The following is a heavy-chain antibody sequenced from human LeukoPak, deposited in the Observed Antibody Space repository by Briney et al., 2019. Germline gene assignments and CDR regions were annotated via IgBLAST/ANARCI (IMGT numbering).Heavy chain of an antibody. V-gene: IGHV3-7*01. CDR3: ARDYDLWSGYYDAFDI. Sequence: GGSLRLSCAASGFTFSSYWMSWVRQAPGKGLEWVANIKQDGSEKYYVDSVKGRFTISRDNAKNSLYLQMNSLRAEDTAVYYCARDYDLWSGYYDAFDIWGQGTMVTVSS. CDR1: GFTFSSYW. CDR2: IKQDGSEK. J-gene: IGHJ3*02. D-gene: IGHD3-3*01.